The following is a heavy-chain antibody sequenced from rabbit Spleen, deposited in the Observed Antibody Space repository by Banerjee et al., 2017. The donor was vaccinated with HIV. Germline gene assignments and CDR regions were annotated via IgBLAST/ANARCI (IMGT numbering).Heavy chain of an antibody. J-gene: IGHJ4*01. Sequence: QEQLEEAGGGLDQPEGSMTLTCTASGFSFSNSDWIYWVRQAPGKVLEWIGYIDPIFGTTHCASWAKGRFTISKASSTVDLKMTGLTAADTASYFCARDTYFYTAYFDLWGPGTLVTVS. V-gene: IGHV1S45*01. CDR1: GFSFSNSDW. D-gene: IGHD6-1*01. CDR2: IDPIFGTT. CDR3: ARDTYFYTAYFDL.